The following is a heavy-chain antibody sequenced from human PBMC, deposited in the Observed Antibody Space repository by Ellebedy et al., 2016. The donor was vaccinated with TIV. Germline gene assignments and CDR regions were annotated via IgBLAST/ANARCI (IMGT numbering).Heavy chain of an antibody. J-gene: IGHJ6*02. Sequence: SETLSLXXTVSGGSISSGGYYWSWIRQHPGKGLEWIGYIYYSGSTYYNPSLKSRVTISVDTSKNQFSLKLSSVTAADTAVYYCARGPGGSGRGTYYYYDGMDVWGQGTTVTVSS. D-gene: IGHD3-10*01. V-gene: IGHV4-31*03. CDR2: IYYSGST. CDR3: ARGPGGSGRGTYYYYDGMDV. CDR1: GGSISSGGYY.